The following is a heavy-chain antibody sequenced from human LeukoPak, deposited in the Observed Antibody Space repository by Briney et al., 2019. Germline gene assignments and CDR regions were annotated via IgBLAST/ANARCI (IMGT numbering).Heavy chain of an antibody. Sequence: PSETLSLTCTVSGGSISSYYWSWIRQPPGKGLQWIGYIYYSGSTNYNPSLKSRVTISVDTSKNQFSLKLSSVTAADTAVYYCARSGDSPLSYWGQGTLVTVSS. CDR3: ARSGDSPLSY. CDR1: GGSISSYY. V-gene: IGHV4-59*01. CDR2: IYYSGST. D-gene: IGHD2-21*01. J-gene: IGHJ4*02.